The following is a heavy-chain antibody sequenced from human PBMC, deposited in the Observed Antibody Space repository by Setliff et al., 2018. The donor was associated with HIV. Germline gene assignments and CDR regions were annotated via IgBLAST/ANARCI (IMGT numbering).Heavy chain of an antibody. CDR2: VKQDGSDK. CDR3: VRVTFEYKYGDNNYYYMDV. Sequence: QSGGSLRLSCAASGFTFNRYWMSWVRQAPRKGLEWVANVKQDGSDKYYEDSVRGRFTISRDNAQNSLSLQMNSLGAEDTAVYYCVRVTFEYKYGDNNYYYMDVWGKGTTVTVSS. CDR1: GFTFNRYW. D-gene: IGHD5-18*01. J-gene: IGHJ6*03. V-gene: IGHV3-7*03.